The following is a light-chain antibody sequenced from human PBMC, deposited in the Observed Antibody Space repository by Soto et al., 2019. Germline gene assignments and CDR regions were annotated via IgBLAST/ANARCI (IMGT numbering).Light chain of an antibody. J-gene: IGKJ2*01. V-gene: IGKV3-15*01. Sequence: EIVMTQSPATLSVSPGERATISCRASQSVSTNLDWYQQKPGQAPRLLIYGASTRANGIPARFSGSVSGTEFTLTISSLQSEDFAVYCCQQYNNWPRYTFGQGTKLELK. CDR1: QSVSTN. CDR3: QQYNNWPRYT. CDR2: GAS.